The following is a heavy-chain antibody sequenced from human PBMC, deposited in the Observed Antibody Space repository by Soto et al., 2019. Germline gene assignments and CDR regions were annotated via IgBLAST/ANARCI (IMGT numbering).Heavy chain of an antibody. J-gene: IGHJ4*02. CDR1: ESSFSDQY. V-gene: IGHV3-72*01. Sequence: VRVEESGGGLVLPGGSLRLSCVVSAVSESSFSDQYIDWVRQAPGKGLEWVGRSRKRVNHLSTSYAASVQGRFTFSRDDSKNTVYLHMNSLKTEDTAVYYCSRVDPSAKDPDSWGQGTLVTVSS. CDR2: SRKRVNHLST. CDR3: SRVDPSAKDPDS. D-gene: IGHD2-15*01.